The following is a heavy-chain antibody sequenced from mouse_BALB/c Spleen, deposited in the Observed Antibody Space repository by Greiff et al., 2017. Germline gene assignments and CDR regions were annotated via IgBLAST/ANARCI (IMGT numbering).Heavy chain of an antibody. D-gene: IGHD2-3*01. V-gene: IGHV5-6-5*01. J-gene: IGHJ3*01. CDR1: GFTFSSYA. Sequence: EVMLVESGGGLVKPGGSLKLSCAASGFTFSSYAMSWVRQTPEKRLEWVASISSGGSTYYPDSVKGRFTISRDNARNILYLQMSSLRSEDTAMYYCARERFYDGSTWCAYWGQGTLVTVSA. CDR2: ISSGGST. CDR3: ARERFYDGSTWCAY.